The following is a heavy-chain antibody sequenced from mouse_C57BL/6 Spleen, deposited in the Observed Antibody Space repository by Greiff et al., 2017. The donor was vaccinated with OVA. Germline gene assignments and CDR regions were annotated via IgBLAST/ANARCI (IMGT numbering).Heavy chain of an antibody. J-gene: IGHJ3*01. CDR2: IDPENGDT. Sequence: VQLQQSGAELVRPGASVKLSCTASGFNIKDDYMHWVKQRPEQGLEWIGWIDPENGDTEYASKFQGKATITADTSSNTAYLQLSSLTSEDTAVYYCTTRMVTTGFAYWGQGTLVTVSA. D-gene: IGHD2-2*01. CDR3: TTRMVTTGFAY. V-gene: IGHV14-4*01. CDR1: GFNIKDDY.